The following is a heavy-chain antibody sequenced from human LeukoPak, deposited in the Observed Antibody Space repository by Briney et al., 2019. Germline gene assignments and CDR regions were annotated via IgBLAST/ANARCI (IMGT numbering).Heavy chain of an antibody. J-gene: IGHJ4*02. D-gene: IGHD3-10*01. V-gene: IGHV4-61*05. CDR3: ARARGNYFDY. CDR1: GGSIRSSYYY. CDR2: IYYSGST. Sequence: SETLSLTCTVSGGSIRSSYYYWGWIRQPPGKGLEWIGYIYYSGSTNYNPSLKSRVTISVDTSKNQFSLKLSSVTAADTAVYYCARARGNYFDYWGQGTLVTVSS.